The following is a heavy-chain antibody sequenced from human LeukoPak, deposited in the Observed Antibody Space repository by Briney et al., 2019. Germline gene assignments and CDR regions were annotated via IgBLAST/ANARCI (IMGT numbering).Heavy chain of an antibody. V-gene: IGHV3-11*04. J-gene: IGHJ4*02. CDR3: ARDIRTAGLLFDY. CDR1: GFTFSDYY. Sequence: GGSLRLSCAASGFTFSDYYMGWIRQAPRKGLEWVSYIRGSGGDIHYADSVKGRLTISRDNAKSSLYLQTNSLRAEDTAVYYCARDIRTAGLLFDYWGQGTLVTVSS. CDR2: IRGSGGDI. D-gene: IGHD6-13*01.